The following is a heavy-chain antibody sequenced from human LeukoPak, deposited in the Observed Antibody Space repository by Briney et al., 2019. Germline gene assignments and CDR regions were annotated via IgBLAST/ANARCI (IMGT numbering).Heavy chain of an antibody. Sequence: GGSLRLSCAASGFTFSSYAMSWVRQAPGKGLECVSSIDGSIGSTYYADSVKGRFTISRDNSKNTLYLQMNSLRAEDTAVYYCAREGGDLRWKNRFDFWGQGTLVTVSS. V-gene: IGHV3-23*01. J-gene: IGHJ4*02. CDR2: IDGSIGST. D-gene: IGHD4-23*01. CDR1: GFTFSSYA. CDR3: AREGGDLRWKNRFDF.